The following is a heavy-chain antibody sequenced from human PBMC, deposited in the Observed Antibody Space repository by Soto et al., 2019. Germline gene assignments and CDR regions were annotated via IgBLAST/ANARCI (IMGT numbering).Heavy chain of an antibody. V-gene: IGHV3-23*01. Sequence: VSLRLSWAASGFTFSSYAMSWVRQAPGKGLEWVSAISGSGVSTHYADSVKGRFTISRDNSKNTLYLQMNSPRADDTAVYYCAKDYSYDSPGYKRFDYWGKGTLVTVSS. CDR2: ISGSGVST. CDR3: AKDYSYDSPGYKRFDY. CDR1: GFTFSSYA. D-gene: IGHD3-22*01. J-gene: IGHJ4*02.